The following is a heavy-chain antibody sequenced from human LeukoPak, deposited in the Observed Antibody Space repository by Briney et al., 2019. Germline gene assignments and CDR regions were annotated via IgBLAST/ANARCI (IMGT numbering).Heavy chain of an antibody. V-gene: IGHV3-13*01. CDR3: VRRAMAYGMDV. CDR2: IGTAGDT. CDR1: GFTFSSYD. D-gene: IGHD5-24*01. Sequence: PGGSLRLSCAASGFTFSSYDMHWVRQAAGKGLEWVSGIGTAGDTYYPGSVKGRFTISRENAKNSLYLQMNSLRAGDTAVYYCVRRAMAYGMDVWGQGTTVTVSS. J-gene: IGHJ6*02.